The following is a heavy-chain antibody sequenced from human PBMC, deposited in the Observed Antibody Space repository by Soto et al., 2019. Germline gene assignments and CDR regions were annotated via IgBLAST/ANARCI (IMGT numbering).Heavy chain of an antibody. Sequence: GGSLRLSCAASGFIVSSNSMSWVRQAPGKGLEWVSLIYSGGSTHYADSVKGRFTISRDNSKNTLYLQMNSLRAEDTAVYYCARLIAGAGRDYFDFGGRGTLVPVSS. D-gene: IGHD6-19*01. CDR3: ARLIAGAGRDYFDF. J-gene: IGHJ4*02. CDR2: IYSGGST. V-gene: IGHV3-53*01. CDR1: GFIVSSNS.